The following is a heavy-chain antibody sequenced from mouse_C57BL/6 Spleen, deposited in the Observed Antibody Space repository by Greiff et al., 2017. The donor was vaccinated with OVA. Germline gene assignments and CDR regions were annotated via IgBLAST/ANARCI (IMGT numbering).Heavy chain of an antibody. CDR2: IHPSDSDT. CDR1: GYTFTSYW. Sequence: QVQLKQPGAELVKPGASVKVSCKASGYTFTSYWMHWVKQRPGQGLEWIGRIHPSDSDTNYNQKFKGKATLTVDKSSSTAYMQLSSLTSEDSAVYYCAIRDSNYRFNWYFDVWGTGTTVTVSS. D-gene: IGHD2-5*01. CDR3: AIRDSNYRFNWYFDV. J-gene: IGHJ1*03. V-gene: IGHV1-74*01.